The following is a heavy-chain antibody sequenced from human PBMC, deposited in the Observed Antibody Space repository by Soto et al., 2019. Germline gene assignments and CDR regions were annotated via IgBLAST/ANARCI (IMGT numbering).Heavy chain of an antibody. CDR2: INHSGST. V-gene: IGHV4-34*01. J-gene: IGHJ5*02. CDR1: GWSFSGYY. CDR3: ARGPIRYDYIWGSYRSNWFDP. D-gene: IGHD3-16*02. Sequence: PSETLSLTCAVYGWSFSGYYWSWIRQPPGKGLEWIGEINHSGSTNYNPSLKSRVTISVDTSKNQFSLKLSSVTAADTAVYYCARGPIRYDYIWGSYRSNWFDPWGQGTLVTVSS.